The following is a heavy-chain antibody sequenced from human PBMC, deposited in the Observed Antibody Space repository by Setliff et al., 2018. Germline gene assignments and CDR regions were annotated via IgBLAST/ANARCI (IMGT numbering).Heavy chain of an antibody. CDR3: TRHEDRNKCASSSCYRENDAFDA. CDR2: IYPGDSDT. CDR1: GYSFITYW. Sequence: GESLKISCTGSGYSFITYWIGWVRQMPGKGLEWMGIIYPGDSDTRYSPSFQGQVTISADKSITTAYLQWSSLKASDTAIYYCTRHEDRNKCASSSCYRENDAFDAWGQGAMVTVSS. D-gene: IGHD2-2*01. J-gene: IGHJ3*01. V-gene: IGHV5-51*01.